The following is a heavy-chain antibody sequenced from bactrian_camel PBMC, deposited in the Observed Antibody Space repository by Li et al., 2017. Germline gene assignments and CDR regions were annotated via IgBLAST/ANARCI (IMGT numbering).Heavy chain of an antibody. D-gene: IGHD6*01. CDR2: HYTGTATT. Sequence: HVQLVESGGGSVQAGGSLRLSCEISLYIYSSYCMGWFRQAPGKERQAVAAHYTGTATTYVADPVKGRFAISEDNSKNTVYLQINSLKSEDTALYYCATLYGGNWANPRYFGYWGQGTQVTVS. CDR1: LYIYSSYC. J-gene: IGHJ6*01. V-gene: IGHV3S1*01. CDR3: ATLYGGNWANPRYFGY.